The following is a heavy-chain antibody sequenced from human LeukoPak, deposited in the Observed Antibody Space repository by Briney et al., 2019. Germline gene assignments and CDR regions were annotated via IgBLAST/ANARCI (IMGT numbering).Heavy chain of an antibody. CDR2: IIPIFGTA. D-gene: IGHD3-10*01. J-gene: IGHJ4*02. V-gene: IGHV1-69*06. CDR3: ARAYYYGSGRRYYFDC. CDR1: GGTFSSYA. Sequence: SVKVSCKASGGTFSSYAISWVRQAPGQGLEWMGGIIPIFGTANYAQKFQGRVTITADKSTSTAYMELSSLRSEDTAVYYCARAYYYGSGRRYYFDCWGQGTLVTVSS.